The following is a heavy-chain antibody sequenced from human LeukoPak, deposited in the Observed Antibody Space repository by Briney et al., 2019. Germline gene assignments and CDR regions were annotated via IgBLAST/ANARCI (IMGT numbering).Heavy chain of an antibody. J-gene: IGHJ5*02. CDR1: GYTFTSYD. V-gene: IGHV1-8*01. CDR3: AREDYDFWSGYYRSDNWFDP. CDR2: MNPNSGNT. D-gene: IGHD3-3*01. Sequence: ASVKVSCKASGYTFTSYDINWVRQATGQGLEWMGWMNPNSGNTGYAQKFQGRDTMTRNTSISTAYMELSSLRSEDTAVYYCAREDYDFWSGYYRSDNWFDPWGQGTLVTVSS.